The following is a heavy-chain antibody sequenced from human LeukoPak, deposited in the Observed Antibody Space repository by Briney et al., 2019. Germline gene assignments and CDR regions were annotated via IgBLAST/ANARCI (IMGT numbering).Heavy chain of an antibody. CDR1: RGSVSSGSYY. D-gene: IGHD3-9*01. J-gene: IGHJ4*02. Sequence: SETLSLTCTVSRGSVSSGSYYWSWIRQHPGQGLEWIGYISSSGSLHYKWSLMSRVVISADTSMNQFSLSLRSVTAADTGVYYCARAVILTPPDYWGPGTLVSVSS. CDR2: ISSSGSL. V-gene: IGHV4-31*03. CDR3: ARAVILTPPDY.